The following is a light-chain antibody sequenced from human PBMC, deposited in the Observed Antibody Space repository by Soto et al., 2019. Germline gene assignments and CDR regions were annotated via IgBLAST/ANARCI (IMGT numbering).Light chain of an antibody. CDR1: SSDVGGYDY. CDR3: SSYSISTPDL. CDR2: DVS. J-gene: IGLJ1*01. Sequence: QSALTQPASVSGSPGQSITISCTGTSSDVGGYDYVSWYQLHPGKAPKLMVFDVSNRHSGVSYRFSGSKSGNTASLTISGLQAEDEADYFCSSYSISTPDLFGTGTKVTVL. V-gene: IGLV2-14*03.